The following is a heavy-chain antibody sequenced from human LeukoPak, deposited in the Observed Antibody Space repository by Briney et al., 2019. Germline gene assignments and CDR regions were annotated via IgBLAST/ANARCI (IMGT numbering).Heavy chain of an antibody. Sequence: GGSLRLSCAASGFTFGDYWMHWIRQVPGKGPVWVSRINDDGGATSTAGFGKGRFTISRDNAKNVRYLQMDSLRAEDTAIYYCARGIPHFYFYMDVWARGPRSASP. CDR3: ARGIPHFYFYMDV. V-gene: IGHV3-74*01. J-gene: IGHJ6*03. CDR1: GFTFGDYW. D-gene: IGHD2-21*01. CDR2: INDDGGAT.